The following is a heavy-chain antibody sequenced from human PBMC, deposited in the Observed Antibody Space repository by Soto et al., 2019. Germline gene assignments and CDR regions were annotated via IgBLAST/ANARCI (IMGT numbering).Heavy chain of an antibody. CDR3: ARESEDLTSNFDY. J-gene: IGHJ4*02. Sequence: GSLRLSCAASGFTFSSYGMHWVRQAPGKGLEWVAVIWYDGSNKYYADSMKGRFTISRDNAKNSLYLEMNSLRAEDTAVYYCARESEDLTSNFDYWGQGTLVTAPQ. CDR2: IWYDGSNK. CDR1: GFTFSSYG. V-gene: IGHV3-33*01.